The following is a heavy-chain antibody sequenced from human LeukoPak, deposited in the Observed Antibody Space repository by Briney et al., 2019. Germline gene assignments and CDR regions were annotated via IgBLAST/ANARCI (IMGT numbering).Heavy chain of an antibody. CDR1: GGSISSSSYY. CDR2: IYYSGST. V-gene: IGHV4-31*03. CDR3: ARERSSNMFDY. D-gene: IGHD6-13*01. J-gene: IGHJ4*02. Sequence: SETLSLTCTVSGGSISSSSYYWGWIRQHPGKGLEWIGYIYYSGSTYYNPSLKSRVTISVDTSKNQFSLKLSSVTAADTAVYYCARERSSNMFDYWGQGTLVTVSS.